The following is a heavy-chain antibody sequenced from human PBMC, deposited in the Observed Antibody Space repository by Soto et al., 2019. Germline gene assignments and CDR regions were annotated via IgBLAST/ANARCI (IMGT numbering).Heavy chain of an antibody. CDR1: GGTFSDYA. Sequence: QVQLVQSGAEVRKSGSSVKVSCKAAGGTFSDYALSWVRQAPGQGLEWMGGIIPMFATTNYAQKFKGRVTITADESATTAHMELSSLKSEDTAVYYCARGRGIGFSSTWNIYWYYNMDVWGQGTTVTVSS. D-gene: IGHD6-13*01. J-gene: IGHJ6*02. V-gene: IGHV1-69*01. CDR2: IIPMFATT. CDR3: ARGRGIGFSSTWNIYWYYNMDV.